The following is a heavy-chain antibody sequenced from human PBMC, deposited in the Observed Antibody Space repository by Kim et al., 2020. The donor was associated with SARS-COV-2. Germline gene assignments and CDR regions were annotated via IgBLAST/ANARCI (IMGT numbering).Heavy chain of an antibody. V-gene: IGHV1-69*13. D-gene: IGHD2-21*01. Sequence: SVKVSCKASGGTFSSYAISWVRQAPGQGLEWMGGIIPIFGTANYAQKFQGRVTITADESTSTAYMELSSLRSEDTAVYYCAREPLLSYCGGDCIDYWGQGTLVTVSS. CDR3: AREPLLSYCGGDCIDY. CDR1: GGTFSSYA. J-gene: IGHJ4*02. CDR2: IIPIFGTA.